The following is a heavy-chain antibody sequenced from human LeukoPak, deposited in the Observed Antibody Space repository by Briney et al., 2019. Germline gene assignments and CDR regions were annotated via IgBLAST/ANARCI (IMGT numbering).Heavy chain of an antibody. J-gene: IGHJ4*02. Sequence: SETLSLTCTVSGGSISSSSYYWGWIRQPPGKGLEWIGSIYYSGSTYYNPSLKSRVTISVDTSKNQFSLKLSSVTAADTAVYYCARGGGGATSFDYWGQGTLVTVSS. CDR2: IYYSGST. CDR1: GGSISSSSYY. D-gene: IGHD1-26*01. CDR3: ARGGGGATSFDY. V-gene: IGHV4-39*07.